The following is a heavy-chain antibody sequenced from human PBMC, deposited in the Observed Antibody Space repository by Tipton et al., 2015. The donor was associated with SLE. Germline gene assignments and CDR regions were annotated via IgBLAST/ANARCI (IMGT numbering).Heavy chain of an antibody. J-gene: IGHJ3*02. D-gene: IGHD3-9*01. CDR3: ARALWVDKDFEVPLALRFRAFDS. CDR1: DDSISNYY. CDR2: GYYIGSS. Sequence: TLSLTCSVSDDSISNYYWSWIPQSPGKGQEWIGYGYYIGSSNYNPSLKSRLTISVDTSKNQFSLRLSSVSAADTAMYYCARALWVDKDFEVPLALRFRAFDSWGPGTTVTVSS. V-gene: IGHV4-59*01.